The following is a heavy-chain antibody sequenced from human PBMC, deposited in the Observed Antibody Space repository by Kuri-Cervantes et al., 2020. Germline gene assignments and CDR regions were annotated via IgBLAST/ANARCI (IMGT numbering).Heavy chain of an antibody. CDR1: GYTFTGYY. Sequence: ASVKVSCKASGYTFTGYYMHWVRQDPGQGLEWMGWIKPNRGGTNYAQKFQGRVTMTRDTSISTAYMELSRLRSEDTAVYYCARALRYSVGSGLSLVYYFDYWGQGTLVTVSS. D-gene: IGHD3-9*01. V-gene: IGHV1-2*02. CDR3: ARALRYSVGSGLSLVYYFDY. CDR2: IKPNRGGT. J-gene: IGHJ4*02.